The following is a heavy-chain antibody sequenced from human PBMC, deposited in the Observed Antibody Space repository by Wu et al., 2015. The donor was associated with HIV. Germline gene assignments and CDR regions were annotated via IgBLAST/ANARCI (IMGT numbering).Heavy chain of an antibody. CDR3: ARDVVGTYGMDV. J-gene: IGHJ6*02. Sequence: QVQLVQSGSEVKKPGSSVKVSCKASGVALTSFAFSWVRQAPGQGLEWMGGIIPLFDIAQYEQKFRDRVTITTDESTSTAYMELSSLRSEDTAVYYCARDVVGTYGMDVWGQGTTVTVSS. CDR2: IIPLFDIA. CDR1: GVALTSFA. V-gene: IGHV1-69*05. D-gene: IGHD1-26*01.